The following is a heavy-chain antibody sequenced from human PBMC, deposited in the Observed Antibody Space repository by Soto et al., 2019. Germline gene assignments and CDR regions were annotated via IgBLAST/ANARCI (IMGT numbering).Heavy chain of an antibody. D-gene: IGHD2-2*01. J-gene: IGHJ4*02. V-gene: IGHV1-18*01. CDR1: GYTFTSYG. Sequence: ASVKVSCKDSGYTFTSYGSSWVRQAPGQGLEWMGWISAYNGNTNYAQKLQGRVTMTTDTSTSTAYMELRSLRSDDTAVYYCATSGVGYCSSTSCGSSIDYWGQGTLVTVSS. CDR3: ATSGVGYCSSTSCGSSIDY. CDR2: ISAYNGNT.